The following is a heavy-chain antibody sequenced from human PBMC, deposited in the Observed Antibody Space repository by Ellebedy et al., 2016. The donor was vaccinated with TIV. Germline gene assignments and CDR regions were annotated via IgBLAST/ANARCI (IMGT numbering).Heavy chain of an antibody. CDR3: TRRTGDNFDF. V-gene: IGHV5-51*01. CDR2: IYPGDSDT. Sequence: KVSCKGSGYSFTSYWIGWVRQMPGRGLEWMGRIYPGDSDTIYSPSFEGQVTLSVDASLNTAYLQWSSLQASDTAIYYCTRRTGDNFDFWGQGTRVTVAS. J-gene: IGHJ4*02. CDR1: GYSFTSYW.